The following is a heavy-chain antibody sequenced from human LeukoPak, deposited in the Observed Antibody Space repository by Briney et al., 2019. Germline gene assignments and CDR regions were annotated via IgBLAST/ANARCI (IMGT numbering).Heavy chain of an antibody. CDR3: AKATSSWYALDY. V-gene: IGHV3-23*01. Sequence: GGSLRLSCAASGFTFSSYAMSWVRQAPGKGLEWVSAISGSGGSTYYADSVKGRFTISRDNSKNTLYLKMNSLRAEDTAVYYCAKATSSWYALDYWGQGTLVTVSS. D-gene: IGHD6-13*01. CDR2: ISGSGGST. J-gene: IGHJ4*02. CDR1: GFTFSSYA.